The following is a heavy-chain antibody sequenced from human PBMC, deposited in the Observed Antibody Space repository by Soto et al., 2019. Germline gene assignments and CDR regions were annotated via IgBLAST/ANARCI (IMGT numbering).Heavy chain of an antibody. CDR3: ARGRAVAGTGEYYFDY. CDR2: INHSGST. CDR1: GGSFSGYY. Sequence: SETLSVTCAVYGGSFSGYYWSWIRQPPGKGLEWIGEINHSGSTNYNPSLKSRVTISVDTSKNQFSLKLSSVTAADTAVYYCARGRAVAGTGEYYFDYWGQGTLVTVSS. D-gene: IGHD6-19*01. J-gene: IGHJ4*02. V-gene: IGHV4-34*01.